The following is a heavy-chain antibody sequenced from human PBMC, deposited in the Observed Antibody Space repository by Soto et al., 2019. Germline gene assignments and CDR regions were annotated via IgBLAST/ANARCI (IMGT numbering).Heavy chain of an antibody. J-gene: IGHJ6*02. Sequence: PGESLKISCNGSGYSFTSYWISWVRQMPGKGLEWMGRIDPSDSYTNYSPSFQGHVTISADKSISTAYLQWSSLKASDTAMYYCARNPRGANYVMDVWGQGTTVTVYS. D-gene: IGHD1-26*01. CDR3: ARNPRGANYVMDV. V-gene: IGHV5-10-1*01. CDR2: IDPSDSYT. CDR1: GYSFTSYW.